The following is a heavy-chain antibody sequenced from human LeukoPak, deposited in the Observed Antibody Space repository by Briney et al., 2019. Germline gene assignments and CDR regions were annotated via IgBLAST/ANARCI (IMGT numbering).Heavy chain of an antibody. CDR2: IYTSGST. J-gene: IGHJ4*02. Sequence: SETLSLTCTVSGGSISSYYWSWIRQPAGKGLEWIGRIYTSGSTNYNPSLKGRVTMSVDTSKNQFSLKLSSVTAADAAVYYCARSGVVAGTFDYWGQGTLVTVSS. V-gene: IGHV4-4*07. D-gene: IGHD6-19*01. CDR3: ARSGVVAGTFDY. CDR1: GGSISSYY.